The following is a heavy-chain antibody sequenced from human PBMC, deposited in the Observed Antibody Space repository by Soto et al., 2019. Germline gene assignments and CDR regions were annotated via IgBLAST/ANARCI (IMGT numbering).Heavy chain of an antibody. J-gene: IGHJ6*02. V-gene: IGHV3-21*01. Sequence: GGSLRLSCAASGFTFSSYSMNWVRQAPGKGLEWVSSISSSSSYIYYADSVKGRFTISRDNAKNSLYLQMNSLRAEDTAVYYCARDVVRFLEWLKKIGYYGMDVWGQGTTVTVSS. CDR3: ARDVVRFLEWLKKIGYYGMDV. CDR2: ISSSSSYI. D-gene: IGHD3-3*01. CDR1: GFTFSSYS.